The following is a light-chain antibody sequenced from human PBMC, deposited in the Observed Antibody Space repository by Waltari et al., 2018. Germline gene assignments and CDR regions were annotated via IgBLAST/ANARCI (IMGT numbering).Light chain of an antibody. CDR3: AAWDDSLNGPV. CDR1: SSNIGSNT. CDR2: SNN. V-gene: IGLV1-44*01. Sequence: QSVLTQPPSASGTPGQWVTISCSGSSSNIGSNTVNWYQQLPGTAPKLLIYSNNQRPSGVPDRFSVSTSSTSASLAISGLQSEDEADYYCAAWDDSLNGPVFGGGTKLTVL. J-gene: IGLJ3*02.